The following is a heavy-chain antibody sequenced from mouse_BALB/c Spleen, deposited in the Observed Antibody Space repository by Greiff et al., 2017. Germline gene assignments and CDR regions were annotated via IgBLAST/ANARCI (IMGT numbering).Heavy chain of an antibody. J-gene: IGHJ2*01. V-gene: IGHV1S137*01. D-gene: IGHD1-1*01. CDR2: ISTYYGDA. Sequence: VQLQQSGAELVRPGVSVKISCKGSGYTFTDYAMHWVKQSHAKSLEWIGVISTYYGDASYNQKFKGKATMTVDKSSSTAYMELARLTSEDSAIYYCARGLLRKGYYFDYWGQGTPLTVSS. CDR3: ARGLLRKGYYFDY. CDR1: GYTFTDYA.